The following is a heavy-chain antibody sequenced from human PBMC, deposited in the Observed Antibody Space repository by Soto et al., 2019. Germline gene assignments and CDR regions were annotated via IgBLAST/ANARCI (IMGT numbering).Heavy chain of an antibody. J-gene: IGHJ4*02. CDR2: IYSGGST. Sequence: GGSLRLSCVASGFTVSSNYMSWVRQAPGKGLEWVSVIYSGGSTYYADSVKGRFTISRDNSKNTLYLQMNSLRAEDTAVYYCARDARTRLYYYGSRGYWGQGTLVTVSS. CDR3: ARDARTRLYYYGSRGY. V-gene: IGHV3-66*01. D-gene: IGHD3-10*01. CDR1: GFTVSSNY.